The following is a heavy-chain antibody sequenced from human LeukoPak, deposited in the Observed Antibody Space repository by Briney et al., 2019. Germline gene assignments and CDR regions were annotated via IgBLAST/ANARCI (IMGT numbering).Heavy chain of an antibody. CDR2: IYYSGST. J-gene: IGHJ4*02. CDR1: GGSISSGGYY. D-gene: IGHD3-10*01. Sequence: SETLSLTCTVSGGSISSGGYYWSWIRLHPGKGLEWIGYIYYSGSTYYNPSLKSRVTISVDTSKNQFSLKLSSVTAADTAVYYCASGYYGSGSYYRFHYWGQGTLVTVSS. V-gene: IGHV4-31*03. CDR3: ASGYYGSGSYYRFHY.